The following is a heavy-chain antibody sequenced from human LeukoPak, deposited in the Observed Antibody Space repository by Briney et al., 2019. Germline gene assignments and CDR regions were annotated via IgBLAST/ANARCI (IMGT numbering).Heavy chain of an antibody. Sequence: PGGSLRLSCAASGFNFDTYAMHWVRQAPGQGLEWVALIWHDGSHKFYSDSVRGQFTISRDNSKNTVYLQMNNLGPDDTAVYYCAREIFGSGSYPDSWGQGTLVTVFS. CDR1: GFNFDTYA. D-gene: IGHD3-10*01. CDR3: AREIFGSGSYPDS. CDR2: IWHDGSHK. J-gene: IGHJ4*02. V-gene: IGHV3-33*01.